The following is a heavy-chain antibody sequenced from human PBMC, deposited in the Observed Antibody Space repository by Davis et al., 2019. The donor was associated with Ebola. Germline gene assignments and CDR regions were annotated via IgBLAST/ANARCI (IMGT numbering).Heavy chain of an antibody. J-gene: IGHJ4*02. V-gene: IGHV3-74*01. D-gene: IGHD6-6*01. CDR1: GFTFGGYA. Sequence: PGGSLRLSCVASGFTFGGYAMHWVRQAPGKGLEWVARIKTDGSTTRYADSVKGRFTISRDNSKNLLYLQMDSLQSDDTAVYYCVRDFFEFSSSSFSHYWGQGTLVTVSS. CDR2: IKTDGSTT. CDR3: VRDFFEFSSSSFSHY.